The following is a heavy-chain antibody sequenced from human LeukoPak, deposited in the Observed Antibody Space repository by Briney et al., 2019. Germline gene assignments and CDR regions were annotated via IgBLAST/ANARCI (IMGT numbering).Heavy chain of an antibody. J-gene: IGHJ4*02. CDR2: MYDSGST. D-gene: IGHD6-19*01. CDR1: GGPISSGGYS. Sequence: SETLSLTCAVSGGPISSGGYSWSWIRQNPGKGLEWIGYMYDSGSTYYNPSLESRVTISVDWSKNQFSLNLSSVTAADTAVYYCARDDIKGIAVANYFDYWGQGTLVTVSS. CDR3: ARDDIKGIAVANYFDY. V-gene: IGHV4-30-2*01.